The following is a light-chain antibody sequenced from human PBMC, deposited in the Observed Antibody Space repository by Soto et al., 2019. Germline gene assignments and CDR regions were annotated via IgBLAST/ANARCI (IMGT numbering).Light chain of an antibody. CDR3: QSFDVNLSGSL. CDR2: NNN. V-gene: IGLV1-47*02. Sequence: QSVLTQPPSASGTPGQRVTISCSGSSSNIGSHYVYWFQQLPGTAPKLLIYNNNQRPSGVPDRFSGSKSGTSASLAISGLRSEDESDYYCQSFDVNLSGSLFGGGTKLTVL. CDR1: SSNIGSHY. J-gene: IGLJ2*01.